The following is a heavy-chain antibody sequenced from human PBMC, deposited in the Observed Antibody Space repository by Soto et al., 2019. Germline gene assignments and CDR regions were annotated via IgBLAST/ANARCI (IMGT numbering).Heavy chain of an antibody. CDR2: IWYDGSNK. D-gene: IGHD4-4*01. V-gene: IGHV3-33*01. J-gene: IGHJ6*02. CDR1: GFNFSSYS. Sequence: QPGGSLRLSCATSGFNFSSYSMHWVRQAPGKGLEWVAVIWYDGSNKYYADSVKGRFTISRDNSKNTVHLQMNNLRAEDTAVYYCARPKTKVTTFGMDVWGQGTTVTVSS. CDR3: ARPKTKVTTFGMDV.